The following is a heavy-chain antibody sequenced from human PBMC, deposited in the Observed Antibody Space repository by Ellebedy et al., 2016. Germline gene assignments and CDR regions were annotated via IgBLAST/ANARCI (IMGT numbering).Heavy chain of an antibody. V-gene: IGHV3-15*01. CDR1: GFTFSSYS. J-gene: IGHJ5*02. CDR2: IKSKTDGGTT. D-gene: IGHD2-2*01. CDR3: TTDLLSSTSRVHWFNP. Sequence: GESLKISXAASGFTFSSYSMNWVRQAPGKGLEWVGRIKSKTDGGTTDYAAPVKGRFTISRDDSKNTLYLQMNSLKTEDTAVYYCTTDLLSSTSRVHWFNPWGQGTLVTVSS.